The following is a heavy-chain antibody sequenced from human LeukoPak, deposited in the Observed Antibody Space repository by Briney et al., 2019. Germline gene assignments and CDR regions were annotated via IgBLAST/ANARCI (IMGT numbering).Heavy chain of an antibody. CDR3: ARVQEGSGSSY. Sequence: SETLSLTCTVSGYSISSGYYWGWIRQPPGKGLEWIGSIYHSGSTYYNPSLKSRVTISVDTSKNQFSLKLSSVTAADTAVYYCARVQEGSGSSYWGQGTLVTVSS. J-gene: IGHJ4*02. D-gene: IGHD3-10*01. CDR2: IYHSGST. CDR1: GYSISSGYY. V-gene: IGHV4-38-2*02.